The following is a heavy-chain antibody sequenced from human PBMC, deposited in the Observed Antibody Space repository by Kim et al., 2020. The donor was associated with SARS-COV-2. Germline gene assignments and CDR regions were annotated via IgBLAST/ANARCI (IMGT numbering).Heavy chain of an antibody. Sequence: VKGRFTISRDDSKNTLYLQMNSLKTEDTAVYYCTTDLYDYVWGSYRLFDYWGQGTLVTVSS. J-gene: IGHJ4*02. V-gene: IGHV3-15*01. D-gene: IGHD3-16*02. CDR3: TTDLYDYVWGSYRLFDY.